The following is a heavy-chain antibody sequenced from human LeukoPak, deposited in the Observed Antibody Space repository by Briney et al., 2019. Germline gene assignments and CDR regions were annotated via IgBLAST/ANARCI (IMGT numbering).Heavy chain of an antibody. Sequence: GGSLRLSCAASGFTFNTFNMNWVRQAPGKGLEWVSSITSGGDYIYYADSVKGRFTISRDNAKSSLFLQMNSLRAEDTAVYFCARDGHGDGFLTGYSYFGMDVWGQGTTVTVSS. CDR2: ITSGGDYI. V-gene: IGHV3-21*01. D-gene: IGHD3-9*01. CDR3: ARDGHGDGFLTGYSYFGMDV. CDR1: GFTFNTFN. J-gene: IGHJ6*02.